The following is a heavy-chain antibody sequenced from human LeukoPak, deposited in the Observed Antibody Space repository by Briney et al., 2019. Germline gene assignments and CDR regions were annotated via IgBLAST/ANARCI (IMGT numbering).Heavy chain of an antibody. D-gene: IGHD6-13*01. V-gene: IGHV4-34*01. Sequence: SETLSLTCAVYGGSFSGYYWSWIRQPPGKGLEWIGEINHSGSTNYNPSLKSRVTISVDTSKNQFSLKLSSVTAADTAVYYCARELRAAAARYGANWFDPRGQGTLVTVSS. CDR1: GGSFSGYY. CDR2: INHSGST. J-gene: IGHJ5*02. CDR3: ARELRAAAARYGANWFDP.